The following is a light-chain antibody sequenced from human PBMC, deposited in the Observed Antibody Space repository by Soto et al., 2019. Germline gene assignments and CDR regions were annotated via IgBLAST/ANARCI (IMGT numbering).Light chain of an antibody. CDR2: GAS. CDR1: QNINNF. CDR3: QQYDKYST. J-gene: IGKJ1*01. Sequence: DIQMTQSPSSLSASVGDRVTITCRPSQNINNFLNWYQQKPGEAPNLLIYGASNLQSGVPSRFSGSGSGAHFTLTISTLQPEDFATYFCQQYDKYSTFGHGTKVDVK. V-gene: IGKV1-39*01.